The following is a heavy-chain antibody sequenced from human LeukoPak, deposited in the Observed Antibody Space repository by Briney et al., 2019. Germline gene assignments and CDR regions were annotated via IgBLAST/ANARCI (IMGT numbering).Heavy chain of an antibody. J-gene: IGHJ4*02. CDR1: GGTFSSYA. V-gene: IGHV1-69*13. CDR3: ARGDSVPPRSWEGGTPKLDY. D-gene: IGHD1-1*01. CDR2: IIPIFGTA. Sequence: GASVKVSCKASGGTFSSYAISWVRQAPGQGLEWMGGIIPIFGTANYAQKFQGRVTITADESTSTVYMELSSLTSEDTAVYFCARGDSVPPRSWEGGTPKLDYWGQGTLVIVSS.